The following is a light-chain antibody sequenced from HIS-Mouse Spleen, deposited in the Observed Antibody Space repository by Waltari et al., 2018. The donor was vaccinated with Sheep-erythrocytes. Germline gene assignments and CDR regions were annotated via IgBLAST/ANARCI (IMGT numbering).Light chain of an antibody. V-gene: IGLV2-11*01. CDR2: DVS. Sequence: QSALTQPRSVSGSPGQSVTIPCTGTSSGVGGYNYVSWYQQHPGKAPKLMIYDVSKRPSGVPDRFSGSKSGNTASLTISGLQAEDEADYYCCSYAGSYNHVFATGTKVTVL. J-gene: IGLJ1*01. CDR1: SSGVGGYNY. CDR3: CSYAGSYNHV.